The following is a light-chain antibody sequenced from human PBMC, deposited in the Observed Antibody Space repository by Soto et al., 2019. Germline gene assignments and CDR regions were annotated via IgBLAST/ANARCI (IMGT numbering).Light chain of an antibody. Sequence: QSVLTQPPSASGSPGQSVTISCTGARSDVGAYKYVSWYQQHPGKAPKLMIYEVNKRPSGVPDRFSGSKSGNTASLTVSGLQAEDEADYYCCSYAGSIYVFGTGTKLTVL. CDR3: CSYAGSIYV. CDR2: EVN. CDR1: RSDVGAYKY. J-gene: IGLJ1*01. V-gene: IGLV2-8*01.